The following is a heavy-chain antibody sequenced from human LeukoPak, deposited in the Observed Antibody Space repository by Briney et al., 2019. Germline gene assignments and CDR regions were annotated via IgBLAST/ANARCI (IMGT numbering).Heavy chain of an antibody. Sequence: GGSLRLSCAASGFTFSSHGMHWVRQAPGKGLEWVAVISYDGSNKYYADSVKGRFTISRDNSKNTLYLQMNSLRAEDTAVCYCAKFMNGQLPPGDYHYGMDVWGQGTTVTVSS. J-gene: IGHJ6*02. D-gene: IGHD2-2*01. V-gene: IGHV3-30*18. CDR3: AKFMNGQLPPGDYHYGMDV. CDR2: ISYDGSNK. CDR1: GFTFSSHG.